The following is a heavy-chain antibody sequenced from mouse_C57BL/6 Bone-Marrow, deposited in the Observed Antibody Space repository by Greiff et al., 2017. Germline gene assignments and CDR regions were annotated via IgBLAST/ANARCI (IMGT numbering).Heavy chain of an antibody. CDR3: ARFARTTVVATDYAMDY. J-gene: IGHJ4*01. CDR2: ISYSGST. V-gene: IGHV3-8*01. CDR1: GYSITSDY. Sequence: DVQLQESGPGLAKPSQTLSLTCSVTGYSITSDYWNWIRKFPGNKLEYMGYISYSGSTYYNPSLKSRISITRDTSKNQYYLQLNSVTTEDTATYYCARFARTTVVATDYAMDYWGQGTSVTVSS. D-gene: IGHD1-1*01.